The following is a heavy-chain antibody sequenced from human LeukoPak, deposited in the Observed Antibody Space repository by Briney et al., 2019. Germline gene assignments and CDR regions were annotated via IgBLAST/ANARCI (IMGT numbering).Heavy chain of an antibody. V-gene: IGHV1-69*04. CDR2: IIPILGIA. CDR3: ARDAPGEGPHVAAAGTWSGDWFDP. CDR1: GGTFSSYA. J-gene: IGHJ5*02. D-gene: IGHD6-13*01. Sequence: SVKVSCKASGGTFSSYAISWVRQAPGQGLEWMGRIIPILGIANYAQKFQGRVTITADKSTSTAYMELSSLRSEDTAVYYCARDAPGEGPHVAAAGTWSGDWFDPWGQGTLVTVSS.